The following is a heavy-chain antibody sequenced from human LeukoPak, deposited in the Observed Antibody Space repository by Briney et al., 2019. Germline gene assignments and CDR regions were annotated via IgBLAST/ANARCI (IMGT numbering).Heavy chain of an antibody. D-gene: IGHD3-3*01. CDR1: GFTFSSYW. V-gene: IGHV3-7*01. J-gene: IGHJ4*02. CDR2: IKQDGSEK. CDR3: ARDKDAYYDFCSGYAYYFDY. Sequence: PGGSLRLSCAASGFTFSSYWMSWVRQAPGKGLEWVANIKQDGSEKYYVDSVKGRFTISRDNAKNSLYLQMNTLRAEDTAVYYCARDKDAYYDFCSGYAYYFDYWGQGTLVTVSS.